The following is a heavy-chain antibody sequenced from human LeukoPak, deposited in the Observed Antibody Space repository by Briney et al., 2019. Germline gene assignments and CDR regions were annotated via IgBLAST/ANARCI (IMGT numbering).Heavy chain of an antibody. CDR1: GFTFSSYG. CDR3: ARARLDRYGSSRANFDY. Sequence: PGGSLRLSCAASGFTFSSYGMHWVRQAPGKGLEWVSYISSSSSTIYYADSVKGRFTISRDNAKNSLYLQMNSLRAEDTAVYYCARARLDRYGSSRANFDYWGQGTLVTVSS. J-gene: IGHJ4*02. D-gene: IGHD6-6*01. V-gene: IGHV3-48*04. CDR2: ISSSSSTI.